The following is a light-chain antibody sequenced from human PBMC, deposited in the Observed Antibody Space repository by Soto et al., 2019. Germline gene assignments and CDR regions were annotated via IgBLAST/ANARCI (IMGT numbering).Light chain of an antibody. CDR3: SSYTSSSTLGV. Sequence: QPVLTQPASVSGSPGQSITISCTGTSSDVGDYNYVSWYQHHPGKAPKLMIYEVSNRPSGVSNRFSGSKSGNTASLTISGLQAEDEADYYCSSYTSSSTLGVFGGGTKVTVL. V-gene: IGLV2-14*01. CDR2: EVS. J-gene: IGLJ2*01. CDR1: SSDVGDYNY.